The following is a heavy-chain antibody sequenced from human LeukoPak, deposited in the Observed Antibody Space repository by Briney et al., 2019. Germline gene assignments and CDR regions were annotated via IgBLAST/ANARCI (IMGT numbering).Heavy chain of an antibody. Sequence: SQTLSLTCAISVDSVSSNSAAWNWIRQSPSRGLEWLGRTYYRSKGYNDYAVSVKSRITINPDTSKNQFSLQLNSVTPEDTAVYYCERSSVVVVAATYDTYNWFDPWGEGTLVTVSS. J-gene: IGHJ5*02. V-gene: IGHV6-1*01. CDR1: VDSVSSNSAA. CDR2: TYYRSKGYN. CDR3: ERSSVVVVAATYDTYNWFDP. D-gene: IGHD2-15*01.